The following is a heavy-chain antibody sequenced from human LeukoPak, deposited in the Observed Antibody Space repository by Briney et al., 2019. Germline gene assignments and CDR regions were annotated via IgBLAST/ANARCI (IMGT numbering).Heavy chain of an antibody. CDR3: AKSGVGYCGGDCYSDY. CDR1: GFTFSSYA. D-gene: IGHD2-21*02. J-gene: IGHJ4*02. CDR2: ISGSGGST. Sequence: GGSLRLSCAAAGFTFSSYAMSWVRQAPGKGLEWVSAISGSGGSTYYADSVKGRFIISRDNSKNTLYLQMNSLRAEDTAVYYCAKSGVGYCGGDCYSDYWGQGTLVTVFS. V-gene: IGHV3-23*01.